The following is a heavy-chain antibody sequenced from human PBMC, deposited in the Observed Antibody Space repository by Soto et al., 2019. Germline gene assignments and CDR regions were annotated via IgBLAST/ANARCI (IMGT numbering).Heavy chain of an antibody. Sequence: EVQILQSGGGLVRPGESLRLSCAASGFTFTTYAMTWIRQAPGKGLEWVASISGSGRSANYSDSAKGRFVLSRDNSKNTVFLEMTSVRVGYSAVYFCARDYGESGYWGQGTLVTVYS. CDR3: ARDYGESGY. CDR2: ISGSGRSA. J-gene: IGHJ1*01. V-gene: IGHV3-23*01. D-gene: IGHD4-17*01. CDR1: GFTFTTYA.